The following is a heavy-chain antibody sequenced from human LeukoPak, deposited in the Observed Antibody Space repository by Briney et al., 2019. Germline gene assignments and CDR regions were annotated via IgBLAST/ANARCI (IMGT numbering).Heavy chain of an antibody. CDR3: ARVYDSSGYYYGLGAFDI. CDR2: ISYDGSNK. V-gene: IGHV3-30*14. CDR1: GFTFSSYA. Sequence: PGRSLRLSCAASGFTFSSYAMHWVRQAPGKGLEWVAVISYDGSNKYYADSVKGRFTISRDNSKNTLYLQMNSLRAEDTAVYYCARVYDSSGYYYGLGAFDIWGQGTMVTVSS. J-gene: IGHJ3*02. D-gene: IGHD3-22*01.